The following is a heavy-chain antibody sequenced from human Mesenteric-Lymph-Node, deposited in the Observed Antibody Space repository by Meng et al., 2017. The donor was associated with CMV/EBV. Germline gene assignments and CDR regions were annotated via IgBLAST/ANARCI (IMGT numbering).Heavy chain of an antibody. CDR1: GFNVRDKY. CDR3: TGDSVSNPNLDY. J-gene: IGHJ4*02. D-gene: IGHD3-10*01. CDR2: IYRGDNT. Sequence: GHLVEVGGEWVQAGESVSLSCSASGFNVRDKYVSWVRQAPGKGLEWVCIIYRGDNTYYIDSVKDRFNVSRDTSKNTMYLQMNSLRVEDTVVYYCTGDSVSNPNLDYWGQGTLVTVSS. V-gene: IGHV3-66*01.